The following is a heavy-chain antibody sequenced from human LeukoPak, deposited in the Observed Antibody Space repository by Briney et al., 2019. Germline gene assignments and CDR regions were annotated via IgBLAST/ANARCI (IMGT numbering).Heavy chain of an antibody. CDR2: IYYSGST. CDR3: ARGSPGSYYNSDY. Sequence: AETLSLTCTVSGFSISSYDWSWVRQPPGKGLEWVGYIYYSGSTNYNPSLKSRVTISVDTSKNQFSLKLSSLTAADTAVYYCARGSPGSYYNSDYWGQGTLVTVSS. J-gene: IGHJ4*02. CDR1: GFSISSYD. D-gene: IGHD3-10*01. V-gene: IGHV4-59*01.